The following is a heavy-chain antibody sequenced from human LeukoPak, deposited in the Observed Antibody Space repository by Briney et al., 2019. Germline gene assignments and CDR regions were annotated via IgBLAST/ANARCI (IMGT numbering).Heavy chain of an antibody. J-gene: IGHJ4*02. CDR1: GGSITSDH. CDR2: MYYSGST. Sequence: PSETLSLTCTVSGGSITSDHWNWIRQPPGKGLEWIGYMYYSGSTNYNPSLKSRVTISLDTPRNQFSLRLNSVTAADTAVYYCARGVAGYGPYDYWGQGTLVTVSS. V-gene: IGHV4-59*01. CDR3: ARGVAGYGPYDY. D-gene: IGHD5-12*01.